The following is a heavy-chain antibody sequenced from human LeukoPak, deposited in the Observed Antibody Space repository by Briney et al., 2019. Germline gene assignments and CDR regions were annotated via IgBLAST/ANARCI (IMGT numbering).Heavy chain of an antibody. V-gene: IGHV1-46*01. CDR2: INPSGGST. Sequence: ASVKVSCKASGYTFTSYYMHWVRQAPGQGLEWMGIINPSGGSTSYAQKFQGRVTMTRDTPTSTVYMELSSLRSEDTAVYYCARGPVVVVAATSLDYWGQGTLVTVSS. CDR3: ARGPVVVVAATSLDY. D-gene: IGHD2-15*01. J-gene: IGHJ4*02. CDR1: GYTFTSYY.